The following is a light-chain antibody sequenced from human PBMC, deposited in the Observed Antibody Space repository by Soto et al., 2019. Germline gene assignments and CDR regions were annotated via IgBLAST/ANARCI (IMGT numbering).Light chain of an antibody. J-gene: IGLJ1*01. Sequence: QSALTQPASVSGSPGQSITISCTGTSSDVGAYNYVSWYQQHPGKAPKLMIYEVSSRPSGVSNRFSGSKSGNTASLTISGLQAEDEADYYCSSYTGSSTPYVFGTGTKVTVL. CDR3: SSYTGSSTPYV. CDR1: SSDVGAYNY. V-gene: IGLV2-14*01. CDR2: EVS.